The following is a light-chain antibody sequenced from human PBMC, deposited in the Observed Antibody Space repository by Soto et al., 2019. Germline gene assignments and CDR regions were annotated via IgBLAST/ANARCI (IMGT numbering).Light chain of an antibody. CDR1: QSVLYSSNNKNY. CDR3: QQYYSTPRWT. CDR2: WAS. Sequence: DIVLTQSPDSLAVSLGERATINCKSSQSVLYSSNNKNYLAWYQQKPGQPPKLLIYWASTRESGGPDRFSGSGFGADFTLTISSLQAEDVAVYYCQQYYSTPRWTFGQGTKVEIK. V-gene: IGKV4-1*01. J-gene: IGKJ1*01.